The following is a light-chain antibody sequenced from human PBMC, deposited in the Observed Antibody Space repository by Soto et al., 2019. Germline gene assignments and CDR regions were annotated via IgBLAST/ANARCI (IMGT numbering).Light chain of an antibody. CDR3: QTCTTGIVV. V-gene: IGLV4-69*01. J-gene: IGLJ2*01. Sequence: QSVLTQSPSASASLGASVRLTCTLSSGHSSYAIAWHQQQPEKGPRYLMKLNSDGRHSKGDGIPDRFSGSSSGAERYLTISSLQSEDEGDYYCQTCTTGIVVFGGGTKLTVL. CDR1: SGHSSYA. CDR2: LNSDGRH.